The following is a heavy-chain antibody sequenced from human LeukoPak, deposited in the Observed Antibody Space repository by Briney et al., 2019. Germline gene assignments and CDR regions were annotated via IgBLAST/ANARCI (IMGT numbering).Heavy chain of an antibody. CDR1: GFSFSSYA. V-gene: IGHV3-23*01. J-gene: IGHJ2*01. Sequence: QAGGSLRLSCAASGFSFSSYAMSWVRQTPGKGLEWVSNTGGSGGSTHYTDSVEGRFTISRDNSKSTLYLQMNSLRAEDTAVYYCAKAPRKTLIRGDWYFDLWGRGTLVTVSS. D-gene: IGHD3-10*01. CDR3: AKAPRKTLIRGDWYFDL. CDR2: TGGSGGST.